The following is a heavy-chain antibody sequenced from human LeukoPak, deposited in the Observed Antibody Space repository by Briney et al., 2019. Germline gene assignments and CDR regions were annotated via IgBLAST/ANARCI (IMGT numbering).Heavy chain of an antibody. J-gene: IGHJ4*02. CDR1: GFTFSSYG. CDR2: IRYDGSNK. V-gene: IGHV3-30*02. Sequence: GGSLRLSCAASGFTFSSYGMHWVRQAPGKGLEWVAFIRYDGSNKYYADSVKGRFTISRDNSKNTLYLQMNSLRAEDTAAYYCASAGGASGWLQYYWGQGTLVTVSS. CDR3: ASAGGASGWLQYY. D-gene: IGHD5-24*01.